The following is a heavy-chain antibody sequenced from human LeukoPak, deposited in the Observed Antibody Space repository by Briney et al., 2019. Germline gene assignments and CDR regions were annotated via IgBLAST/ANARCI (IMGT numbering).Heavy chain of an antibody. D-gene: IGHD3-10*01. V-gene: IGHV1-2*02. J-gene: IGHJ4*02. Sequence: ASVKVSCKASGYTFTSYDINWVRQAAGQGLEWMGWINPNSGGTNYAQKFQGRVTLTRDTSNSTAYMELSRLRSDDTAMFYCARVGLYGSGSYLSYWGQGSLVTVSS. CDR3: ARVGLYGSGSYLSY. CDR2: INPNSGGT. CDR1: GYTFTSYD.